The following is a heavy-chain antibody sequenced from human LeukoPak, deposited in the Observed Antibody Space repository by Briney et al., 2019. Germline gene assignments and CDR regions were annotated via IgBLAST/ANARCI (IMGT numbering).Heavy chain of an antibody. CDR3: ARGTEDTILLWFGESSSIYGMDV. Sequence: PGGSLRLSCAASGFTVSSNYMSWVRQAPGKGLEWVSVIYSGGNTYYADSVKGRFTISRDNSKNTLYLQMNSLRAEDTAVYYCARGTEDTILLWFGESSSIYGMDVWGQGTTVTVSS. J-gene: IGHJ6*02. D-gene: IGHD3-10*01. CDR2: IYSGGNT. V-gene: IGHV3-66*01. CDR1: GFTVSSNY.